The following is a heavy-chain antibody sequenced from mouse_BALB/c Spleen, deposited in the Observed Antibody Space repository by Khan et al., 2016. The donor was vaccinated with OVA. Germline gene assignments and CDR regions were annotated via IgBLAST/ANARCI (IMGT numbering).Heavy chain of an antibody. V-gene: IGHV5-17*02. D-gene: IGHD1-1*01. CDR2: ISSGSSTI. CDR1: GFTFSSFG. CDR3: ARGYYGSSYGDAMDY. J-gene: IGHJ4*01. Sequence: VQLKESGGGLVQPGGSRKLSCAASGFTFSSFGMHWVRQAPEKGLEWVAYISSGSSTIYYADTVKGRFTISRDNPKNTLFLQMTSLRSEDTAMYYCARGYYGSSYGDAMDYWGQGTSVTVSS.